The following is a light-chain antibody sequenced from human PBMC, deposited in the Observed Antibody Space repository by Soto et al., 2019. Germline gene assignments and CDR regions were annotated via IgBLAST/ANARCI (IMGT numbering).Light chain of an antibody. CDR1: ESISNW. Sequence: DIRMTQSPSILSASVGDRVAITCRASESISNWLAWYQQKPGKAPKVLIYDASRLQSGVPERFSGSGSGTEFTLTISSLQADDIATYYCQQYKSHSYTFGQGTNLEI. CDR3: QQYKSHSYT. CDR2: DAS. J-gene: IGKJ2*01. V-gene: IGKV1-5*01.